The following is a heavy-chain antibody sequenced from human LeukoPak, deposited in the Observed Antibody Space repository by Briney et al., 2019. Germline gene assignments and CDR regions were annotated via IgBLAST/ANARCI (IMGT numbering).Heavy chain of an antibody. J-gene: IGHJ4*02. D-gene: IGHD3-3*01. CDR3: ASMDFWSGYPFDY. Sequence: MTGGSLRLSCAASGFTFSDYYMSWTRQAPGKGLEWVSYISSSGSTIYYADSVKGRFTISRDNAKNSLYLQMNSLRAEDTAVYYCASMDFWSGYPFDYWGQGTLVTVSS. CDR1: GFTFSDYY. V-gene: IGHV3-11*01. CDR2: ISSSGSTI.